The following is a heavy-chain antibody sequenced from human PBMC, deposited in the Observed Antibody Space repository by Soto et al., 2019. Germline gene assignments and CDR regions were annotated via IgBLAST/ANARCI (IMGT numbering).Heavy chain of an antibody. D-gene: IGHD1-20*01. CDR1: GFTFSSYW. Sequence: GVLRLSCAASGFTFSSYWMHWVRQAPGKGLVWVSRINSDGSSTSYADSVKGRFTISRDNAKNTLYLQMNSLRAEDTAVYYCARVGITATTFRGFDYWGQGTLVTVSS. J-gene: IGHJ4*02. V-gene: IGHV3-74*01. CDR3: ARVGITATTFRGFDY. CDR2: INSDGSST.